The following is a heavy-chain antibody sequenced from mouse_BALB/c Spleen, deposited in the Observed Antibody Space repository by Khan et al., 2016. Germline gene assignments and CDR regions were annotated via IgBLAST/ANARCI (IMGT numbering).Heavy chain of an antibody. CDR3: AREGYYAMDY. CDR2: IYYSGTI. J-gene: IGHJ4*01. V-gene: IGHV3-5*02. CDR1: GISITTGNYR. Sequence: EVQLQESGPGLVKPSQTVSLTCTVTGISITTGNYRWSWIRQFPGNKLEWIGYIYYSGTITYNPSLTSRTTTTRDTSKNQFFLESTSLTAADTATYSCAREGYYAMDYWGQGTSVTVSS.